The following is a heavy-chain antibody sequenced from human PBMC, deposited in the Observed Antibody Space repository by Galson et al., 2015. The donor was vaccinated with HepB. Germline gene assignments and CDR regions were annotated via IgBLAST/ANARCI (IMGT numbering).Heavy chain of an antibody. J-gene: IGHJ4*02. CDR2: ISSSGHYT. D-gene: IGHD2-15*01. Sequence: SLRLSCATSGFTFSDYYMAWVRQAPGKGLEWVSYISSSGHYTNTEDALKGRFFISRDNAKNSLYLQMNSLRAEDTAVYYCASDWPRGGRTCYSSGDYWGQGTLVTVSS. CDR1: GFTFSDYY. CDR3: ASDWPRGGRTCYSSGDY. V-gene: IGHV3-11*06.